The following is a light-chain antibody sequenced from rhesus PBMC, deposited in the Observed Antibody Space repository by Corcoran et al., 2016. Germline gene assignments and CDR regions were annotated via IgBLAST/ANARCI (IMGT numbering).Light chain of an antibody. J-gene: IGKJ4*01. Sequence: DIQMTQSPSSLSASVGDRVPPTCRASQGIGSFLAWYQQKPGKAPKPLLSYASNLENGVPSRFSGSGSRTEFTLTISSLQPEDFTTYFCQQYNSDPLTFSGGTKVEIK. CDR2: YAS. V-gene: IGKV1-37*01. CDR3: QQYNSDPLT. CDR1: QGIGSF.